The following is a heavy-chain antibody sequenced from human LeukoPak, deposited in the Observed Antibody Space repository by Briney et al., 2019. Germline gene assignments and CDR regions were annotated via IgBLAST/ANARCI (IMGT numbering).Heavy chain of an antibody. CDR2: IYSSGST. J-gene: IGHJ4*02. CDR1: CVSLCNYY. CDR3: ARLVAYCAGDCLDY. V-gene: IGHV4-59*01. D-gene: IGHD2-21*01. Sequence: SETLSLTCSVSCVSLCNYYWTWIRQPPGKGLEWIGYIYSSGSTNYNPSLRSRVSISVDTSENQFSLNLSSVTAADTAVYYCARLVAYCAGDCLDYWGQGTLVTVSS.